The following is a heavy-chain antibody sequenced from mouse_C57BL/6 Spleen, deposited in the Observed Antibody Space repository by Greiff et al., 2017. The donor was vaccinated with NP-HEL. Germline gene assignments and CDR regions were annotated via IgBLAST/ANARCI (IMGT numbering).Heavy chain of an antibody. CDR1: GYTFTDYE. D-gene: IGHD1-1*01. CDR3: TFYGSSDGYAMDY. CDR2: IDPETGGT. V-gene: IGHV1-15*01. J-gene: IGHJ4*01. Sequence: VKLQQSGAELVRPGASVTLSCKASGYTFTDYEMHWVKQTPVHGLEWIGAIDPETGGTAYNQKFKGKAILTADKSSSTAYMELRSLTSEDSAVYYCTFYGSSDGYAMDYWGQGTSVTVSS.